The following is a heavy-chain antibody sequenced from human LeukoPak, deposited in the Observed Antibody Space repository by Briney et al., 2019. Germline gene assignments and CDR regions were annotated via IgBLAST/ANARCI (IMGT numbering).Heavy chain of an antibody. V-gene: IGHV4-39*07. CDR2: INHSGST. CDR3: VLYYYDSSGYFDGFDY. J-gene: IGHJ4*02. D-gene: IGHD3-22*01. CDR1: GGSISSSSYY. Sequence: SETLSLTCTVSGGSISSSSYYWGWIRQPPGKGLEWIGEINHSGSTNYNPSLKSRVTISVDTSKNQFSLKLSSVTAADTAVYHCVLYYYDSSGYFDGFDYWGQGTLVTVSS.